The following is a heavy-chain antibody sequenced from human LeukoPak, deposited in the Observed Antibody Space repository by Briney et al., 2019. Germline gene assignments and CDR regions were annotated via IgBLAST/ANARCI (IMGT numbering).Heavy chain of an antibody. D-gene: IGHD2-15*01. CDR3: ARRCSGGSCYFASRPMYGMDV. V-gene: IGHV4-39*07. CDR2: INHSGST. CDR1: GGSISSSSYY. Sequence: PSETLSLTCTVSGGSISSSSYYWGWIRQPPGKGLEWIGEINHSGSTNYNPSLKSRVTISVDTSKNQFSLKLSSVTAADTAVYYCARRCSGGSCYFASRPMYGMDVCGQGTTVTVSS. J-gene: IGHJ6*02.